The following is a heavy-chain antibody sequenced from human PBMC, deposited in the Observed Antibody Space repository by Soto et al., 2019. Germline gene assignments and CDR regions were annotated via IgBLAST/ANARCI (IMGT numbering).Heavy chain of an antibody. Sequence: SETLSLTCAVSGGSISSGGYSWSWIRQPPGKGLEWIGYIYHSGSTYYNPSLKSRVTISVDRSKNQFSLKLSSVTAADTAVHYCAREVNWFDPWGQGTLVTVSS. V-gene: IGHV4-30-2*01. CDR1: GGSISSGGYS. CDR2: IYHSGST. J-gene: IGHJ5*02. CDR3: AREVNWFDP.